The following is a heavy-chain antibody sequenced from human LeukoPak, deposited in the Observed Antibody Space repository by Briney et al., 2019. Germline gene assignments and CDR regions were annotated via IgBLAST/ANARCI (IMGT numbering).Heavy chain of an antibody. CDR3: AKVLGPSGTYRRAPFDY. CDR2: ISGSGGST. J-gene: IGHJ4*02. D-gene: IGHD1-26*01. CDR1: GFTFSSYA. V-gene: IGHV3-23*01. Sequence: GRSLRLSCAASGFTFSSYAMSWVRQAPGKGLEWVSAISGSGGSTSYADSVKGRFTISRDNSKNSLYMQMNSLRVEDTAVYYCAKVLGPSGTYRRAPFDYWGQGTLVTVSS.